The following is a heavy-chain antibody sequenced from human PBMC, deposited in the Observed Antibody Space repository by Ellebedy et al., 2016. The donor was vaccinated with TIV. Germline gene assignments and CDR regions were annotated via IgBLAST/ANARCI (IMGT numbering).Heavy chain of an antibody. CDR2: MDAGGNT. CDR3: ARRSTEFAFDS. J-gene: IGHJ4*02. CDR1: GFTVSGDY. V-gene: IGHV3-53*01. D-gene: IGHD2-8*02. Sequence: GESLKISCAASGFTVSGDYMSWVRQAPGKGLEWVSIMDAGGNTHYPDPVKGRFTISRDNSKNTLLLQMSSLRAEDTAVYFCARRSTEFAFDSWGQGTLVTVSS.